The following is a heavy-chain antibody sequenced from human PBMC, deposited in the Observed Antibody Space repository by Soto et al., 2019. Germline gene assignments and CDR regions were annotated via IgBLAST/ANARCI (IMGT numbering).Heavy chain of an antibody. V-gene: IGHV1-69*12. CDR2: ITPMFGTA. D-gene: IGHD6-19*01. Sequence: QVQLVQSGAEVKKPGSSVKVSCKASGGTFSRYAISWVRQAPGQGLEWMGGITPMFGTANYAQKFQGRVSISAGESTSTVHMGLRRLISEDTGGHYCAQTLGSAVAGPGGFDLWCRGTLVIVSS. CDR3: AQTLGSAVAGPGGFDL. J-gene: IGHJ2*01. CDR1: GGTFSRYA.